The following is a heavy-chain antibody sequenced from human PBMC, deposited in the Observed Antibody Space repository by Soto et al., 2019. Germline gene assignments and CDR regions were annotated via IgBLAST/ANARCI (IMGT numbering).Heavy chain of an antibody. CDR2: IIPMFGTA. J-gene: IGHJ4*02. D-gene: IGHD5-18*01. Sequence: QVQLVQSGAEVKKPESSVKVSCKAPGGTFSTYAISWVRQAHGQGLEWMGGIIPMFGTANYAQRFQDRVTITADKSTNTVYMELSSLRSEDTAVYFCASGIQLWLRRINNGYSGWGQGTLVTVSS. CDR3: ASGIQLWLRRINNGYSG. CDR1: GGTFSTYA. V-gene: IGHV1-69*14.